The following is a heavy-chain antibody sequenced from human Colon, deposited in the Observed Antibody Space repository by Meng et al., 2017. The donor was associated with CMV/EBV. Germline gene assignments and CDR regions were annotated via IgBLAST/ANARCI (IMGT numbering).Heavy chain of an antibody. CDR3: AREVGPFDGFDM. D-gene: IGHD3-10*01. CDR2: IWSNGLNK. J-gene: IGHJ3*02. V-gene: IGHV3-33*01. Sequence: SLKISCAASGFTFSVYGMHWVRQAPGKGLEWMTVIWSNGLNKYYADSVKGRFTVSRDNSGNTLYLQMNSLRVDDTAVYYCAREVGPFDGFDMWGQGTMVTVSS. CDR1: GFTFSVYG.